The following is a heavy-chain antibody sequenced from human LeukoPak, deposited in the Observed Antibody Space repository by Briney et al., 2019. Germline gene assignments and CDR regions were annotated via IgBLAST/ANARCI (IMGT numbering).Heavy chain of an antibody. CDR3: TRVRLGAATRYFDY. Sequence: GGSLRLSCAASGFSFSDHYMDWVRLAPGKGLEWVGRIKNKANSYGTDYAASVKGRFTLSRDDSKDSLYLQMNSLRSEDTALYYCTRVRLGAATRYFDYWGQGTLVTVSS. J-gene: IGHJ4*02. D-gene: IGHD1-26*01. CDR2: IKNKANSYGT. V-gene: IGHV3-72*01. CDR1: GFSFSDHY.